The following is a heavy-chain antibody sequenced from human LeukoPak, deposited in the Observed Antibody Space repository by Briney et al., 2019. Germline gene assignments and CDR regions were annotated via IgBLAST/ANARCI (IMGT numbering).Heavy chain of an antibody. CDR1: GFTFSSYW. J-gene: IGHJ3*02. V-gene: IGHV3-74*01. CDR2: INSDGSST. D-gene: IGHD3-9*01. Sequence: GGSLRLSCAASGFTFSSYWMHWVRQAPGKGLVWVSRINSDGSSTSYADSVKGRFTISRDNAKNTLYLQMNSLRAEDTAVYYCARVTVDILTGYYSDAFDIWGQGTMVTVSS. CDR3: ARVTVDILTGYYSDAFDI.